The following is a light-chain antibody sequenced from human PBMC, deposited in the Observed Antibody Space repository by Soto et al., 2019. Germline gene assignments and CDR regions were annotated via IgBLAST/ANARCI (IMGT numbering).Light chain of an antibody. CDR3: CSYAGSSTSWV. Sequence: QSVLTQPASVSGSPGQSITISWTGTSGDAGNYNFVSWYQQHPGKAPKVIIYEDSTRPSGVSNRISGSKSGNTASLTISGLQAEDEADYYCCSYAGSSTSWVFGGGTKLTVL. CDR1: SGDAGNYNF. V-gene: IGLV2-23*01. CDR2: EDS. J-gene: IGLJ3*02.